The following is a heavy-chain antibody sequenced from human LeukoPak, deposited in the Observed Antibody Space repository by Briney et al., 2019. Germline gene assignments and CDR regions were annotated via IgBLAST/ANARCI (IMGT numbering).Heavy chain of an antibody. CDR2: ISWNSGSI. D-gene: IGHD2/OR15-2a*01. J-gene: IGHJ4*02. CDR3: VSFYETY. CDR1: GFTFDDYS. Sequence: GRSLRLSCAASGFTFDDYSMHWVRQAPGKGLEWVSGISWNSGSIGYADSVKGRFTISKDNAKNTVYLQMNSLRAEDTAVYYCVSFYETYWGRGTLVTVSS. V-gene: IGHV3-9*01.